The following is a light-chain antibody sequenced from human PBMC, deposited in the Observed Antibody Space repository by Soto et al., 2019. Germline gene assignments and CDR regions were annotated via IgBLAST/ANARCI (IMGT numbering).Light chain of an antibody. J-gene: IGKJ1*01. V-gene: IGKV1-39*01. CDR2: AAS. CDR3: QQTYSTPPT. Sequence: DIQMTQSPSSLSASVGDRVILTCRASQTIRTSLNWYQQKPGKAPKLLIYAASTLHSGVPSRFSGSGSGTDFTLTISNLQPEDFATYFRQQTYSTPPTFGRGTKVEI. CDR1: QTIRTS.